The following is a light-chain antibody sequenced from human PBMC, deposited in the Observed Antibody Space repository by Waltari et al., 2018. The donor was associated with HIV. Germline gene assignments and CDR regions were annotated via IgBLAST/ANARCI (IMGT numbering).Light chain of an antibody. V-gene: IGLV1-44*01. J-gene: IGLJ3*02. CDR1: SSNIRRNT. CDR2: SNA. Sequence: QSVLTQPPSASGTPGQRVTISCSGSSSNIRRNTVDWYQQLPGTAPKLLIYSNAQRPSGVPDRFSGSKSGTSASLAISGLQSEDEADYYWAAWDDSLNGWVFGGGTKLTVL. CDR3: AAWDDSLNGWV.